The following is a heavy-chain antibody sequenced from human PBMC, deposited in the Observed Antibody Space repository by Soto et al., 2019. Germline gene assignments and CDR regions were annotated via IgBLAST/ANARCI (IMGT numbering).Heavy chain of an antibody. D-gene: IGHD5-18*01. Sequence: QVQLGEYGGGVVQPGRSLSLSCAASGFTFSSYAMPWVRQAPGKGLAWVAVLSYDGRNKYYADSVKGRFTISRDNSNNPRYLQMNSLRAEDKAVYYCERTDTAREYDGREVMGQETTVTVSS. CDR3: ERTDTAREYDGREV. J-gene: IGHJ6*02. CDR1: GFTFSSYA. CDR2: LSYDGRNK. V-gene: IGHV3-30*04.